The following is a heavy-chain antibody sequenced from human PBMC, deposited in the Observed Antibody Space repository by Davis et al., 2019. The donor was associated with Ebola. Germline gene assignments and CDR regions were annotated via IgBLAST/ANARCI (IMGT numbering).Heavy chain of an antibody. CDR2: ISASGGSP. Sequence: GESLKISCAASGFTFSDYYMSWIRQAPGKGLEWVSGISASGGSPYYADSVKGRFSISRDNSKNTLYLQMNSLRAEDTAVYYCAKGLKSYYYYGMDVWGKGTMVTVSS. CDR3: AKGLKSYYYYGMDV. D-gene: IGHD2-21*01. J-gene: IGHJ6*04. V-gene: IGHV3-23*01. CDR1: GFTFSDYY.